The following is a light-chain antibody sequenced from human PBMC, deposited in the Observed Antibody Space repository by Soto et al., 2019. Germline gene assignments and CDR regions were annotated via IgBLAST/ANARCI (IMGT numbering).Light chain of an antibody. J-gene: IGKJ5*01. CDR1: QSINGNY. Sequence: EIVLTQSPGTLSLSPGDRATLSCRASQSINGNYLHWYQKKPGQAPRLLIFGTSSRATGIPDRFIGGGSGTDLTLTISSLQPEDFAVYYCQQYNNWPPITFGQGTRLEIK. CDR2: GTS. V-gene: IGKV3-20*01. CDR3: QQYNNWPPIT.